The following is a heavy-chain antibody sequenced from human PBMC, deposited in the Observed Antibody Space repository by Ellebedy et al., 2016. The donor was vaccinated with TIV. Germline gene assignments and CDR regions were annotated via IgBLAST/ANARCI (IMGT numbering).Heavy chain of an antibody. V-gene: IGHV4-38-2*02. CDR2: MHYRGTT. D-gene: IGHD2-2*01. CDR1: GSSISSSYY. CDR3: ARDDVVPAAKYYYYGLDV. J-gene: IGHJ6*02. Sequence: MPSETLSLTCSVSGSSISSSYYCAWIRQPPGKGLEWIGSMHYRGTTYYNPSLKSRVTISVDTSKNQFSLNLSSVTAADTAVYYCARDDVVPAAKYYYYGLDVWGQGTTVTVSS.